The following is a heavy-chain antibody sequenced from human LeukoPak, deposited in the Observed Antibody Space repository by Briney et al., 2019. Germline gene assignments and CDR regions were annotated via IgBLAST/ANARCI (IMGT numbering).Heavy chain of an antibody. Sequence: SLSLFSAASGFTSSSYAMSWVRQAPGKGLEWVSAISGSGGSTYYADSVKGPFTISRDNSKNTLYLQMNSLRAEDTAVYYCAIGTGSFDYWGQGTLVTVSS. J-gene: IGHJ4*02. CDR3: AIGTGSFDY. D-gene: IGHD1-1*01. CDR2: ISGSGGST. CDR1: GFTSSSYA. V-gene: IGHV3-23*01.